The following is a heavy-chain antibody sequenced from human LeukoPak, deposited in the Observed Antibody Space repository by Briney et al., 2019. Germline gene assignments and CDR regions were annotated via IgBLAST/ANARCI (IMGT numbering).Heavy chain of an antibody. Sequence: SETLSLTCTVSGGSISSYYWSWIRQPPGKGLEWIGYIYYSGSTNYNPSLKSRVTISVDTSKNQFSLKLSSVTAADTAVYYCARGSRPLGATKGYFDYWGQGTLVTVSS. CDR3: ARGSRPLGATKGYFDY. CDR2: IYYSGST. V-gene: IGHV4-59*01. J-gene: IGHJ4*02. D-gene: IGHD1-26*01. CDR1: GGSISSYY.